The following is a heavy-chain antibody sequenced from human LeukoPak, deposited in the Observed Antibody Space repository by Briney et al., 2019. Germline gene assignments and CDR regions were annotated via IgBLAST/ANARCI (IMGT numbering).Heavy chain of an antibody. CDR3: ATITESYGDYVLYYFDY. V-gene: IGHV1-69-2*01. J-gene: IGHJ4*02. D-gene: IGHD4-17*01. CDR1: GYTFTDYY. CDR2: VDPEDGET. Sequence: ASVKVSCKVSGYTFTDYYMHWVQQAPGKGREWMGLVDPEDGETIYAEKFQGRVTITADTSTDTAYMELSSLRSEDTAVYYRATITESYGDYVLYYFDYWGQGTLVTVSS.